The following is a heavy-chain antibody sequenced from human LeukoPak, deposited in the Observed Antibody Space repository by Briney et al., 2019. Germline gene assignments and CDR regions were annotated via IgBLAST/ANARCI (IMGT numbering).Heavy chain of an antibody. J-gene: IGHJ4*02. CDR3: AKVLIASGGISAY. D-gene: IGHD2-15*01. CDR2: IRYDGSNK. CDR1: GFTFSNYG. V-gene: IGHV3-30*02. Sequence: GGSLRLSCAASGFTFSNYGMHWVRQGPGKGLEWVAFIRYDGSNKYYADSVKGRFTISRDNSKNTLYLQMNSLRAEDTAVYYFAKVLIASGGISAYWCQGTLVTVSS.